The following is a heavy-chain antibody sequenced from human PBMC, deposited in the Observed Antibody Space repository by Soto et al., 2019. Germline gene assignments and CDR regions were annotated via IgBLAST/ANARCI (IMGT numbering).Heavy chain of an antibody. D-gene: IGHD3-10*01. V-gene: IGHV1-18*01. J-gene: IGHJ6*02. CDR2: ITTDKGKT. Sequence: GWITTDKGKTTYAQKLQDRVTMTTDTSTSTAYMELRSLRSDDAAVYYFARDQKRRSGFPNSFFYYGMDVWGQGTTVTVSS. CDR3: ARDQKRRSGFPNSFFYYGMDV.